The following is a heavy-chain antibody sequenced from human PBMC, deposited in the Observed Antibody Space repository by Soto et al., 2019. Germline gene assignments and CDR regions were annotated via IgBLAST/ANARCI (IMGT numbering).Heavy chain of an antibody. D-gene: IGHD4-17*01. CDR3: ASPLTTEGVFDL. J-gene: IGHJ2*01. Sequence: QLQLQESGPGLVKPSETLSLTCTVSGGSISSSSYYWGWMRQAPGKGLEWIGNIYYSGSTYYNPSLESRVTISVDTSKNQFSLKLSSVTAADTAVYYCASPLTTEGVFDLWGRGTLVTVSS. CDR2: IYYSGST. CDR1: GGSISSSSYY. V-gene: IGHV4-39*01.